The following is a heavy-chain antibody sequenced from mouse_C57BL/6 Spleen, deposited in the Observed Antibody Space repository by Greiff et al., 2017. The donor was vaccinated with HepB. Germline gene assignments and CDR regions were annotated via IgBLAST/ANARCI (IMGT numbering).Heavy chain of an antibody. Sequence: EVKLMESGAELVRPGASVKLSCTASGFNIKDYYMHWVKQRPEQGLEWIGRIDPEDGDTEYAPKFQGKATMTADTSSNTAYLQLSSLTSEDTAVYYCTTGYYSNYEGFAYWGQGTLVTVSA. CDR2: IDPEDGDT. CDR1: GFNIKDYY. J-gene: IGHJ3*01. D-gene: IGHD2-5*01. CDR3: TTGYYSNYEGFAY. V-gene: IGHV14-1*01.